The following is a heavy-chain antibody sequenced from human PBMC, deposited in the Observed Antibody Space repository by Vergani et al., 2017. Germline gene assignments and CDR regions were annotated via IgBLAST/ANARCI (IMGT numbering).Heavy chain of an antibody. V-gene: IGHV1-46*01. D-gene: IGHD2-2*01. Sequence: QVQLVQSGAEVKKPGASVKVSCKASGYTFTSYYMHWVRQAPGQGLEWMGIINPSGGSTSYAQKFQGRVTMTRDTSTSTVYMELSSLRSEDTAVYYCARLVYCSSTSCYGYSSSGYYYYYYMDVWGKGTTVTVSS. CDR1: GYTFTSYY. CDR2: INPSGGST. CDR3: ARLVYCSSTSCYGYSSSGYYYYYYMDV. J-gene: IGHJ6*03.